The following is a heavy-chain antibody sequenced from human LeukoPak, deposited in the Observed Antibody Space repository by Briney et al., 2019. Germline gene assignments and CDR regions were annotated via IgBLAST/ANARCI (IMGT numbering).Heavy chain of an antibody. J-gene: IGHJ6*03. Sequence: ASVKVSCKASGYTFTGYYMHWVRQAPGQGLEWMGWINPNSGGTNYAQKFQGRVTMTRDTSISTAYMELSRLRSDDTAVYYCARVARSYFETITGYYDILTGHVQRYYYYYMDVWGKGTTVTISS. CDR2: INPNSGGT. D-gene: IGHD3-9*01. CDR1: GYTFTGYY. V-gene: IGHV1-2*02. CDR3: ARVARSYFETITGYYDILTGHVQRYYYYYMDV.